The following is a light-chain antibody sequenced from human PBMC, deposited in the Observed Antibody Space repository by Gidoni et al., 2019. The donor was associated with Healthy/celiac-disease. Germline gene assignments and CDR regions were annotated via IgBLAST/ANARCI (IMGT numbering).Light chain of an antibody. CDR1: ALPKQY. J-gene: IGLJ3*02. Sequence: SYELTQPPSVSVSPGQTARITCSGDALPKQYAYWYQQKPGQAPVLVIYKDTERPSGIPARFSGSSSGTIVTLTISGVQAEDEADYYCQSADSSGAYRVFGGGTKLTVL. CDR2: KDT. V-gene: IGLV3-25*03. CDR3: QSADSSGAYRV.